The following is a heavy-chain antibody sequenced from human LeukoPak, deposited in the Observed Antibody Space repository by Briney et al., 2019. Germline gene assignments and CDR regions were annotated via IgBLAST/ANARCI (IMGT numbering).Heavy chain of an antibody. CDR2: MWYDGSNK. V-gene: IGHV3-33*01. Sequence: PGGSLRLSCATSGFSFNTFGMHWVRQALGKGLEWVALMWYDGSNKHYAGSVRGRFTISRDNSKNTLYLQMDSLRAEDTAVYYCARYCGGGNCYTGLDSWGQGTLVTVSS. CDR3: ARYCGGGNCYTGLDS. J-gene: IGHJ4*02. CDR1: GFSFNTFG. D-gene: IGHD2-15*01.